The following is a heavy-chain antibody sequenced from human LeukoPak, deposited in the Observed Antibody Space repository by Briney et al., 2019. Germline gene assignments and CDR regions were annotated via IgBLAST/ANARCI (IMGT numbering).Heavy chain of an antibody. V-gene: IGHV1-69*01. Sequence: ASVKVSCKASGGTFSSYAISWVRQAPGQGLEWMGGIIPIFGTANYAQKFQGRVTITADESTSTAYMELSSLRSEDTAVYYCARDRDDSGYSYGGYYYYYGMDVWGQGTTVTVSS. CDR2: IIPIFGTA. CDR3: ARDRDDSGYSYGGYYYYYGMDV. CDR1: GGTFSSYA. J-gene: IGHJ6*02. D-gene: IGHD5-18*01.